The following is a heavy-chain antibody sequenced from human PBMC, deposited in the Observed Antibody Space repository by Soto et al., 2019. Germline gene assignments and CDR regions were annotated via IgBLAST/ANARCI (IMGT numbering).Heavy chain of an antibody. CDR3: ARDLRLDS. V-gene: IGHV4-31*03. CDR2: IYYSGST. D-gene: IGHD2-21*02. J-gene: IGHJ4*02. CDR1: GDSISKGGYY. Sequence: QVQLQESGPGLVKPSQTLSLTCTVSGDSISKGGYYWNWIRQRPGKGLEWIGYIYYSGSTYYNPSLKCRVTISIDTSVNQFFLMLTSVTAADTAVYYCARDLRLDSWGQGTLVTVSS.